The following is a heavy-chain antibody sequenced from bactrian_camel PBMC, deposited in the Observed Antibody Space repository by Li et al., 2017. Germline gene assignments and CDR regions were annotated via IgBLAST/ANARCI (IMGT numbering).Heavy chain of an antibody. D-gene: IGHD5*01. J-gene: IGHJ4*01. CDR3: VKLERGYRYGLGYAYFTY. V-gene: IGHV3S40*01. Sequence: VQLVESGGGLVQPGGSLRLSCAVSGFTFHENDMSWVRQAPGKGLEWVSVISSTDDSTYYADSVRGRFTISRDNAKNRLYLQMNSLKTEDTAMYYCVKLERGYRYGLGYAYFTYWGRGTQVTVS. CDR1: GFTFHEND. CDR2: ISSTDDST.